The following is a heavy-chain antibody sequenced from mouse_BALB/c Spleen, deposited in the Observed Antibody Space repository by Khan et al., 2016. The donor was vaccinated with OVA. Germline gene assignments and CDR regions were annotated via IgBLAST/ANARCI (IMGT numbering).Heavy chain of an antibody. J-gene: IGHJ2*01. Sequence: QVQLKASGPELVRPGVSVKISCKGSGYTFTDYAMHWVKQSHAKSLEWIGLISTYSGNTNYNQKFKGKATMTVDKSSSTAYMELARLTSEDSAIYYCARPAYDGYYDYWGQGTTLTVSS. V-gene: IGHV1S137*01. CDR1: GYTFTDYA. CDR3: ARPAYDGYYDY. D-gene: IGHD2-3*01. CDR2: ISTYSGNT.